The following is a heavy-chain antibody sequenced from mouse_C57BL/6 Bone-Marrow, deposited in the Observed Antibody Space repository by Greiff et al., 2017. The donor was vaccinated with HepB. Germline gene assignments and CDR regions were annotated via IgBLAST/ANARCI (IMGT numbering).Heavy chain of an antibody. CDR1: GFNIKDDY. CDR3: TTDDYGFAY. Sequence: EVQLQQSGAELVRPGASGKLSCTASGFNIKDDYMHWVKQRPEQGLEWIGWIDPENGDTEYASKFQGKATITADTSSNTAYLQLSCLTSEDTAVYYCTTDDYGFAYWGQGTLVTVSA. J-gene: IGHJ3*01. D-gene: IGHD2-4*01. V-gene: IGHV14-4*01. CDR2: IDPENGDT.